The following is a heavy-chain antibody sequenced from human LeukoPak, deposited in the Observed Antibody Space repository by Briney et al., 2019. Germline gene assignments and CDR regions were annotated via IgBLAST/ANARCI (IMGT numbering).Heavy chain of an antibody. D-gene: IGHD3-22*01. CDR3: AKDHLQYYYDSSGYYDY. Sequence: GGSLRLSCAASGFTFSSYAMSWVRQAPGKGLEWVSAISGSGGSTYYADSVKGRFTISRDNSKNTLYLQMNSLRAEDTAVYYCAKDHLQYYYDSSGYYDYWGQGTLVTVSS. V-gene: IGHV3-23*01. CDR2: ISGSGGST. J-gene: IGHJ4*02. CDR1: GFTFSSYA.